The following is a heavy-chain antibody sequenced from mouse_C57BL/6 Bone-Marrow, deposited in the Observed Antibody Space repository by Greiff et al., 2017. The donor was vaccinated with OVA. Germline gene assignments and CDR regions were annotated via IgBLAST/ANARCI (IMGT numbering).Heavy chain of an antibody. CDR1: GFTFSDYG. V-gene: IGHV5-17*01. CDR3: ARLPGWYFDV. CDR2: ISSGSSTI. Sequence: EVKLVESGGGLVKPGGSLKLSCAASGFTFSDYGMHWVRQAPEKGLEWVAYISSGSSTIYYADTVKGRFTISRDNAKNTLFLQMTSLRSEDTAMYYCARLPGWYFDVWGTGTTVTVSS. J-gene: IGHJ1*03.